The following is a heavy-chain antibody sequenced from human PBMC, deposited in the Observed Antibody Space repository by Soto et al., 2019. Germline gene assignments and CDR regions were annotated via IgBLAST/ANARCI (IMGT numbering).Heavy chain of an antibody. V-gene: IGHV3-53*02. D-gene: IGHD2-2*02. Sequence: EVQLVETGGGLIQPGGSLRLSCAASGFTVSNNYMSWVRQAPGKGLEWVSLIYSGGSTFYADSVKVRFTISRDNSKNTLFLQMNSLRAEDTAVYFCATYTSLDYLGQGTLVTVSS. CDR3: ATYTSLDY. CDR2: IYSGGST. J-gene: IGHJ4*02. CDR1: GFTVSNNY.